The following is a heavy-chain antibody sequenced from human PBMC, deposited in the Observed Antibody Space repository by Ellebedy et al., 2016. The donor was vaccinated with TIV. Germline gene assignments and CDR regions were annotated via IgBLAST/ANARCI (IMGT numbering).Heavy chain of an antibody. CDR3: ARHEADVRWSLIGY. D-gene: IGHD4-23*01. J-gene: IGHJ4*02. CDR1: GYTFKTYA. V-gene: IGHV1-18*01. Sequence: ASVKVSXXTSGYTFKTYAVSWVRQAPGQGLEWMGWISAYNGDTLYAQNFQGRVTMTTDTSTTTAYMEMRNLTSDDTAVYYCARHEADVRWSLIGYWGQGSLVTVSS. CDR2: ISAYNGDT.